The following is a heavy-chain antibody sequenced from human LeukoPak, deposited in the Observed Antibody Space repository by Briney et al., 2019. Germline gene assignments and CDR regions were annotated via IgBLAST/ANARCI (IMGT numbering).Heavy chain of an antibody. Sequence: ASVKVSCKASGYTFTSYDINWVRQATGQGLEWMGWMNPNSGNTGYAQKFQGRVTMIRNTSISTAYMELSSLRSEDTAVYYCARGPQLRYFDWFAYYGMDVWGQGTTVTVSS. D-gene: IGHD3-9*01. CDR2: MNPNSGNT. CDR1: GYTFTSYD. V-gene: IGHV1-8*01. CDR3: ARGPQLRYFDWFAYYGMDV. J-gene: IGHJ6*02.